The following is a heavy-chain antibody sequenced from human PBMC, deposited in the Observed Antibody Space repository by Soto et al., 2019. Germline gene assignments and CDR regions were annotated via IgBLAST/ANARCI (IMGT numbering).Heavy chain of an antibody. CDR2: IYYSGST. D-gene: IGHD1-26*01. CDR3: ARVRGSYYFDH. V-gene: IGHV4-61*01. CDR1: GGSVSSGSYY. Sequence: PSETLSLTCTVSGGSVSSGSYYWSWIRQPPGKGLEWIGYIYYSGSTNYNPSLKSRVTISVDTSKNQFSLKLSSVTAADTAVYYCARVRGSYYFDHWGQGTLVTVSS. J-gene: IGHJ4*02.